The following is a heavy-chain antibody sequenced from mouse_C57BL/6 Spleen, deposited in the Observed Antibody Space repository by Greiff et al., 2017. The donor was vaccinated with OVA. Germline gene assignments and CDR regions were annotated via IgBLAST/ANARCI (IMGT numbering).Heavy chain of an antibody. D-gene: IGHD1-1*01. CDR1: GYTFTSYW. CDR2: IDPDSGGT. Sequence: VQLQQPGAELVKPGASVKLSSKASGYTFTSYWMHWVKQRPGRGLEWIGRIDPDSGGTKYNEKFKSKATLTVDKPSSTAYMQLSSLTSEDAAVLYWARGATRVATDWYVDVWGTGTTVTVSS. CDR3: ARGATRVATDWYVDV. J-gene: IGHJ1*03. V-gene: IGHV1-62-3*01.